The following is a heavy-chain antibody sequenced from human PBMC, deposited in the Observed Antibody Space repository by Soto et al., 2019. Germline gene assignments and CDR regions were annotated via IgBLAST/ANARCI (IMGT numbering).Heavy chain of an antibody. CDR3: ARGAYDGSGSYYYYYYYMDV. CDR1: GYTFTSYD. CDR2: MNPNSGNT. D-gene: IGHD3-10*01. V-gene: IGHV1-8*01. Sequence: EASVKVSCKASGYTFTSYDINWVRQATGQGLEWMGWMNPNSGNTGYAQKFQGRVTMTRNTSISTAYMELSSLRSEDTAVYYCARGAYDGSGSYYYYYYYMDVWGKGTTVTVSS. J-gene: IGHJ6*03.